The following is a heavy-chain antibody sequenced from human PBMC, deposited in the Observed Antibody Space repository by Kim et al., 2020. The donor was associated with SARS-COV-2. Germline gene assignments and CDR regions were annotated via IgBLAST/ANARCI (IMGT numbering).Heavy chain of an antibody. CDR3: ARSTFGDGYNYPFDY. D-gene: IGHD5-12*01. J-gene: IGHJ4*02. Sequence: LKRRVTQSVDTSKNQFSLKLSSVTAADTAVYYCARSTFGDGYNYPFDYWGQGTLVTVSS. V-gene: IGHV4-59*01.